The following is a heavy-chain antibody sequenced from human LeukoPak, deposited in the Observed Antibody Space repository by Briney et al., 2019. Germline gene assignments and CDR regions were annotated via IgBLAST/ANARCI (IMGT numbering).Heavy chain of an antibody. D-gene: IGHD4-23*01. CDR3: AIADYGVKYDGFDI. Sequence: PGGSLGLSCAASGFTFSVYSMNWVRQAPGKGLEWVSSISSRSTHIYYVDSLKGRFTISRDNAKNSLYLQMNSLRAEDTAVYYCAIADYGVKYDGFDIWGQGTVVTVSS. V-gene: IGHV3-21*01. J-gene: IGHJ3*02. CDR1: GFTFSVYS. CDR2: ISSRSTHI.